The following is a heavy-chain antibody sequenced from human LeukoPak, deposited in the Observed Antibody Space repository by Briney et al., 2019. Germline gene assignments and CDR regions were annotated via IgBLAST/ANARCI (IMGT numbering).Heavy chain of an antibody. V-gene: IGHV3-74*01. J-gene: IGHJ6*03. D-gene: IGHD3-10*01. CDR1: GFTFSNYY. CDR3: ARGGYGHNMDV. CDR2: IKNAGDDP. Sequence: GGSLRLSCVGTGFTFSNYYMYWVRQAPGKGPVWVSRIKNAGDDPIYADSVKGRFTISRDNAKNTVYLQMNSLRAEDTAVYYCARGGYGHNMDVWGEGTTVTVSS.